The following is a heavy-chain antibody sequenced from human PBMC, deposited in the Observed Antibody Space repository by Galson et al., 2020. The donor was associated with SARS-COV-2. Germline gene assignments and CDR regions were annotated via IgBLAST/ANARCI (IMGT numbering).Heavy chain of an antibody. V-gene: IGHV3-74*01. J-gene: IGHJ4*02. CDR1: GFTFSSYW. CDR3: ARAQYYDILTGYYNLDY. CDR2: INSDRSRT. Sequence: GGSLRLSCAASGFTFSSYWMHWVRQAPGKGLVWVSRINSDRSRTSYADSVKGRFTISRDNAKNTLYLQMNSLRAEDTAVYYCARAQYYDILTGYYNLDYWGQGTLVTVSS. D-gene: IGHD3-9*01.